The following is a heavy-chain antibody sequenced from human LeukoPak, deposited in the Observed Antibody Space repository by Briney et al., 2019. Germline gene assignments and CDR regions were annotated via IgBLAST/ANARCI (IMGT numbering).Heavy chain of an antibody. V-gene: IGHV1-69*05. CDR2: IIPIFGTA. J-gene: IGHJ4*02. CDR3: ARVLGNYVWGSYRYDYYFDY. Sequence: SVKISCKASGGTFSSYAISWVRQAPGQGLEWMGRIIPIFGTANYAQKFQGRVTITTDESTSTAYMELRSLRSEDTAVYYCARVLGNYVWGSYRYDYYFDYWGQGTLVTVSS. CDR1: GGTFSSYA. D-gene: IGHD3-16*02.